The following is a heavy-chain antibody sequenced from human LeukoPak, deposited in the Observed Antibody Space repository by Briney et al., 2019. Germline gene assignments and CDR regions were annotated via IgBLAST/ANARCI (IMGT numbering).Heavy chain of an antibody. CDR2: IHYSGST. CDR1: GGSIDNCHYY. V-gene: IGHV4-39*01. Sequence: PSETLSLTCTVSGGSIDNCHYYWGWIRQPPGEGLEWIASIHYSGSTHYTPSLKSRDTISVDTSKNQFSLKLSSVTAADTAVYYCVRLASGLIDYWGQGTLVTVSS. J-gene: IGHJ4*02. CDR3: VRLASGLIDY. D-gene: IGHD6-19*01.